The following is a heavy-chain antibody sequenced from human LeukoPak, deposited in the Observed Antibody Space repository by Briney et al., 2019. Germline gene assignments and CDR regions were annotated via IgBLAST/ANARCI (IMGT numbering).Heavy chain of an antibody. Sequence: GASVKVSCKASGYIFKNYPLNWVRQAPGQGLEWMGWINTYTGEPTYAQGFTGRFVFSSDTAATTAYLQISRLKAEDTAVYYCVRTADSYSYNYYNAMDVWGQGTTVTVSS. J-gene: IGHJ6*02. CDR1: GYIFKNYP. CDR2: INTYTGEP. CDR3: VRTADSYSYNYYNAMDV. V-gene: IGHV7-4-1*02. D-gene: IGHD3-16*02.